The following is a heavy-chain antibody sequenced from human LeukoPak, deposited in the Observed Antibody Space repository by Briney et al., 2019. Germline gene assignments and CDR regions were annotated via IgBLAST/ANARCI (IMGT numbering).Heavy chain of an antibody. CDR3: ARRYYGSGSYYPFDY. J-gene: IGHJ4*02. V-gene: IGHV4-39*01. D-gene: IGHD3-10*01. Sequence: TSSETLSLTRTVSGGSISSNTYYWGWIRQPPGKGLEWIGSIYYSGSTYYNPSLKSRVTMSVDTSKNQFSLKLSSVTAADTAVYYCARRYYGSGSYYPFDYWGQGTLVTVSS. CDR1: GGSISSNTYY. CDR2: IYYSGST.